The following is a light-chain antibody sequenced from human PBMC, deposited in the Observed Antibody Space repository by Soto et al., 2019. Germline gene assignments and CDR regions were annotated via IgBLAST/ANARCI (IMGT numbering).Light chain of an antibody. V-gene: IGKV3-11*01. CDR3: QQRSDWPST. Sequence: DIVLTQSPATLSLSPGERATLSCRASQSVSRYLAWYQQKPGQAPRLLIYDASNRATGIPARFSGSGSGTDFTLTISSLGPEDCAVYYCQQRSDWPSTFGGGTKVEI. CDR2: DAS. J-gene: IGKJ4*01. CDR1: QSVSRY.